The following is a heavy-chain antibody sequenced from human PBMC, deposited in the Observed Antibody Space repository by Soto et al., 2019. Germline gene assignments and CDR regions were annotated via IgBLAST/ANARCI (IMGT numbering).Heavy chain of an antibody. CDR3: AIRGGSGRRNNYYGMDV. CDR1: GASVNSGSSY. CDR2: LYRSGTT. Sequence: SETLSLTCAVSGASVNSGSSYWSWIRQPPGKGLEWIGYLYRSGTTNYNPSLKSRVTISVDTSKSQFSLKLTSVTAADTAVYYCAIRGGSGRRNNYYGMDVWGQGTTVTVSS. J-gene: IGHJ6*02. D-gene: IGHD3-10*01. V-gene: IGHV4-61*01.